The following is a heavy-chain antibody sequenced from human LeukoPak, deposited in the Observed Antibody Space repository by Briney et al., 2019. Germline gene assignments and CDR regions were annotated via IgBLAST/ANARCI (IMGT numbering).Heavy chain of an antibody. CDR3: ARERDITSTAGYFQH. Sequence: GGSLRLSCAASGFTFSSYGMHWVRQAPGKGLEWVAVISYDGSNKYYADSVKGRFTISRDNSKNTLYLQMNSLRAEDTAVYYCARERDITSTAGYFQHWGQGTLVTVSS. CDR2: ISYDGSNK. V-gene: IGHV3-30*03. CDR1: GFTFSSYG. J-gene: IGHJ1*01. D-gene: IGHD5-12*01.